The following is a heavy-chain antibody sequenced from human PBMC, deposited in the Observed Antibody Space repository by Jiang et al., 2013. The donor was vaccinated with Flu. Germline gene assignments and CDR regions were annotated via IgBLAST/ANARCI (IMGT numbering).Heavy chain of an antibody. V-gene: IGHV1-3*04. D-gene: IGHD3-10*02. CDR1: GYTFTNFA. CDR2: INTGKGNT. Sequence: QSGSELKKPGASVKVSCKASGYTFTNFAIHWVRQAPGQRLEWMGWINTGKGNTKYSQKFQDRVTITRDTSASTAYMELSSLRSEDTAVYYCARETMAGKTLFSGPAYFDPWGQGTLVTVSS. J-gene: IGHJ5*02. CDR3: ARETMAGKTLFSGPAYFDP.